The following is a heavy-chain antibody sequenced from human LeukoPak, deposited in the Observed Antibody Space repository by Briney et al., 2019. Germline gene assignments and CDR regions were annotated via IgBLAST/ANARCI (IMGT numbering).Heavy chain of an antibody. CDR2: INHSGST. Sequence: SETLSLTCAVYGGSFSGYYWSWIRQPPGKGLEWIGEINHSGSTNYNPSLKSRVTISVDTSKNQFSLKLSSVTAADTAVYYCARLVNHDALDIWGQGTMVTVSS. J-gene: IGHJ3*02. CDR3: ARLVNHDALDI. V-gene: IGHV4-34*01. CDR1: GGSFSGYY.